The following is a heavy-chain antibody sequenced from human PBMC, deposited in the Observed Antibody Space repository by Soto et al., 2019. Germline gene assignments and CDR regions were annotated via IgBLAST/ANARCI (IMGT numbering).Heavy chain of an antibody. D-gene: IGHD3-10*01. CDR3: AKDGPLWFGELFFGMEV. CDR2: ISYDGSNK. CDR1: GFTFSSYG. J-gene: IGHJ6*02. V-gene: IGHV3-30*18. Sequence: GGSLRLSCAASGFTFSSYGMHWVRQAPGKGLEWVAVISYDGSNKYYADSVKGRFTISRDNSKNTLYLQMNSLRAEDTAVYYCAKDGPLWFGELFFGMEVWGQGTTVTVSS.